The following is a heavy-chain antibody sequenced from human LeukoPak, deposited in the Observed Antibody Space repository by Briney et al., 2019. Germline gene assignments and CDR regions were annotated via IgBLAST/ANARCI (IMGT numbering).Heavy chain of an antibody. D-gene: IGHD3-3*01. CDR3: ARRFLEKSGAYYYYYYMDV. CDR2: IKKDGSEK. V-gene: IGHV3-7*01. Sequence: PGGSLRLSCAASGFTFSSYWMSWVRQAPGKGLEWVANIKKDGSEKYYVDSVKGRFTISRDNAKNSLYLQMNSLRAEDTAVYYCARRFLEKSGAYYYYYYMDVWGKGTTVTVSS. J-gene: IGHJ6*03. CDR1: GFTFSSYW.